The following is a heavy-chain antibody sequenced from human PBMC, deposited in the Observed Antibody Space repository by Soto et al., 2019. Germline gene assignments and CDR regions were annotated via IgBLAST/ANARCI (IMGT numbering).Heavy chain of an antibody. J-gene: IGHJ3*02. Sequence: GAALNLSCKGCGYSFTRYWSGWVRPKPGKGLEWMGIIYPGDSDTRYSPSFQGQVTISADKSISTAYLQWSSLKASDTAMYYCARQRTINSAFDIWGQGTSVTVS. CDR1: GYSFTRYW. D-gene: IGHD3-3*01. V-gene: IGHV5-51*01. CDR3: ARQRTINSAFDI. CDR2: IYPGDSDT.